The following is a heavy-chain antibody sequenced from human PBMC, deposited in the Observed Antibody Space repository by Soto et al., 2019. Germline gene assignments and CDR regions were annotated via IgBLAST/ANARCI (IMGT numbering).Heavy chain of an antibody. D-gene: IGHD6-13*01. CDR1: GGAINSTVYY. CDR2: SNYGGPT. CDR3: ARHGAYSTSVYYYYGMDV. Sequence: ETLSLTCTVSGGAINSTVYYWGWIRQPPGKGLEWIGRSNYGGPTYYSPSLQSRVPISLDTAKNHFSLNLRSVTAADTAVYYCARHGAYSTSVYYYYGMDVWGQGTTVTVSS. J-gene: IGHJ6*02. V-gene: IGHV4-39*01.